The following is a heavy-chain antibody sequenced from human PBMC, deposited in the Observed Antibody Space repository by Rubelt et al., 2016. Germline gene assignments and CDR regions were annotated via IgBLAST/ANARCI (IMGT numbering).Heavy chain of an antibody. J-gene: IGHJ5*02. V-gene: IGHV4-59*12. Sequence: QVQLQESGPRLVKPSETLSLTCTVSGGSMHSYYWSWIRQSPGKGLEWIGYIYYTERSKYKPSLQRRVAISVNPSTNQFTQRRSSVTAAEPAVYYCARGPSPHNWFDPWGQGTLVTVSS. CDR3: ARGPSPHNWFDP. CDR2: IYYTERS. CDR1: GGSMHSYY.